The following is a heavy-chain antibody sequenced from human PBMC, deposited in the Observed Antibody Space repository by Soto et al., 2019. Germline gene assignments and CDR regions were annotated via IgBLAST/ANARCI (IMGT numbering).Heavy chain of an antibody. CDR2: ISGSGGST. CDR3: AKDNIVVVVAAKNPHLPNPTGEAAPGYWYFDL. D-gene: IGHD2-15*01. CDR1: GFTFSSYA. J-gene: IGHJ2*01. V-gene: IGHV3-23*01. Sequence: GGSLRLSCAASGFTFSSYAMSWVRQAPGKGLEWVSAISGSGGSTYYADSVKGRFTISRDNSKNTLYLQMNSLRAEDTAVYYCAKDNIVVVVAAKNPHLPNPTGEAAPGYWYFDLWGRGTLVTVSS.